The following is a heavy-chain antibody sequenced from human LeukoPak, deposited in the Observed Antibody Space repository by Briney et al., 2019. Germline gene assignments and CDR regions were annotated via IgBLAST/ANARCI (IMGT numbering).Heavy chain of an antibody. CDR2: INHSGST. Sequence: SETLSLTCAVYGGSFSGYYWSWIREPPGKGLEWIGAINHSGSTNYNPSLKSRVTISVDTSKNQFSLKLSSVTAADTAVYYCARFHAYQLLYRFARRWVDPWGQGTLVTVSS. V-gene: IGHV4-34*01. CDR1: GGSFSGYY. CDR3: ARFHAYQLLYRFARRWVDP. D-gene: IGHD2-2*02. J-gene: IGHJ5*02.